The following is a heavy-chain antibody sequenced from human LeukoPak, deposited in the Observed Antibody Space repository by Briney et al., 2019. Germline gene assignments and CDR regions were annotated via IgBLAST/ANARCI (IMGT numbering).Heavy chain of an antibody. V-gene: IGHV1-3*01. D-gene: IGHD6-13*01. CDR1: GYTFTSYA. CDR2: INAGNGNT. Sequence: SVKVSCTASGYTFTSYAMHWVRQAPGQRLEWMGWINAGNGNTKYSQKFQGRVTITRDTSASTAYMELSSLRSEDTAVYYCARTAGTRFHYYYGMDVWGQGTTVTVSS. CDR3: ARTAGTRFHYYYGMDV. J-gene: IGHJ6*02.